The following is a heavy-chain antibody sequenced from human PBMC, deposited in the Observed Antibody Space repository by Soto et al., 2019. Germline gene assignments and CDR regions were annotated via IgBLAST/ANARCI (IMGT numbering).Heavy chain of an antibody. Sequence: ASVKVSCKASGYTFTSYYMHWVRQAPGQGLEWTGIINPSGGSTSYAQKFQGRFTISRDNSKNTLYLQMNSLRAEDTAVYYCAKVSADFWSGYFLYFDYWGQGTLVTVSS. CDR3: AKVSADFWSGYFLYFDY. CDR1: GYTFTSYY. J-gene: IGHJ4*02. V-gene: IGHV1-46*01. D-gene: IGHD3-3*01. CDR2: INPSGGST.